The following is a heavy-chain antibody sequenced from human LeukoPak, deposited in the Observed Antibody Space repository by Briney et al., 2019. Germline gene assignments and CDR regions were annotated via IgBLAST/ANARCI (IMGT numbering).Heavy chain of an antibody. CDR2: IYYSGST. V-gene: IGHV4-59*01. D-gene: IGHD6-19*01. Sequence: SETLSLTCTVSGGSITSYYWSWIRQPPGKGLEWIGHIYYSGSTNYNPSLKSRVTISVDTSKNQFSLKLSSVAAADTAVYYCARDRVMAGTRENYYYGMDVWGQGTTVTVSS. CDR3: ARDRVMAGTRENYYYGMDV. CDR1: GGSITSYY. J-gene: IGHJ6*02.